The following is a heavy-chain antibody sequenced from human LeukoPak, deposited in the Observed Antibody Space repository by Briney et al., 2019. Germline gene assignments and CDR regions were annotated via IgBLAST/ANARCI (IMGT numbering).Heavy chain of an antibody. Sequence: SETLSLTCTVPGGSISSSSYYWGWIRQPPGKGLEWIGSIYYSGSTYYNPSLKSRVTISVDTSKNQFSLKLSSVTAADTAVYYCARAGDYYDSSGFGDAFDIWGQGTMVTVSS. V-gene: IGHV4-39*07. CDR3: ARAGDYYDSSGFGDAFDI. CDR2: IYYSGST. J-gene: IGHJ3*02. CDR1: GGSISSSSYY. D-gene: IGHD3-22*01.